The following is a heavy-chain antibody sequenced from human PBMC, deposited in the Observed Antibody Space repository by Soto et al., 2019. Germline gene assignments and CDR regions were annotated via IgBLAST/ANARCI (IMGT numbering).Heavy chain of an antibody. J-gene: IGHJ4*02. V-gene: IGHV3-33*08. Sequence: QVQLVESGGGVVHPGKSLRLSCAGSTVTFTDYDMQWVRQAPGKGLEWVAGISFDGDEKYYADSVKGRFSISRDNSEKTLHLQMNSLRAADTARYYCVNSGDYVVDYWGQGTLVTVSS. CDR1: TVTFTDYD. CDR2: ISFDGDEK. CDR3: VNSGDYVVDY. D-gene: IGHD4-17*01.